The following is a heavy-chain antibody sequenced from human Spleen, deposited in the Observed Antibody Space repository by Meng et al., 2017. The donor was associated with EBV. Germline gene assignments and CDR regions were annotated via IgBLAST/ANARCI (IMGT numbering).Heavy chain of an antibody. Sequence: EVQLVESXXXXVXXGGSLTLSCAASGFTFSHAWMSWVRQAPGKGLGWVGRIRSKTDGGTPDYAAPVKGRFTISRDSSKSILYLQMNGLTVEDTAVYYCAKTSCGGDCYYDYWGQGTLVTVSS. CDR3: AKTSCGGDCYYDY. J-gene: IGHJ4*02. CDR2: IRSKTDGGTP. D-gene: IGHD2-21*02. V-gene: IGHV3-15*01. CDR1: GFTFSHAW.